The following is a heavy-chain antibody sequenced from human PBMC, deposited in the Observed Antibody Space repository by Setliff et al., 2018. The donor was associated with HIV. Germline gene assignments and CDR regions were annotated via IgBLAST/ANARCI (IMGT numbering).Heavy chain of an antibody. Sequence: ASVKVSCKASGYSFINSGISWVRQAPGQGLEWMGWIPTSHGDTKYAQNFQDRLTMTTDSSTTTAYMDLRSQRSDDTAAYYCARDSGGVVIKGAYYYYMDVWGKGTTVTVSS. CDR2: IPTSHGDT. D-gene: IGHD3-3*01. CDR1: GYSFINSG. V-gene: IGHV1-18*01. CDR3: ARDSGGVVIKGAYYYYMDV. J-gene: IGHJ6*03.